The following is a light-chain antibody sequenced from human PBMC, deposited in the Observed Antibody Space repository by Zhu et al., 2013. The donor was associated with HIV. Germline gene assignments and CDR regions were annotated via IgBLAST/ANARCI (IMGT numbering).Light chain of an antibody. V-gene: IGKV3-20*01. CDR3: QQYATSPLT. Sequence: EIVLTQSPATLSLSPGERATLSCRASHDTSTYLAWYQQKPGQAPRLLIYDASSRATGIPDRFSGSASGTDFTLAISRLEPEDFAVYYCQQYATSPLTFGGGTKVEIK. CDR1: HDTSTY. J-gene: IGKJ4*01. CDR2: DAS.